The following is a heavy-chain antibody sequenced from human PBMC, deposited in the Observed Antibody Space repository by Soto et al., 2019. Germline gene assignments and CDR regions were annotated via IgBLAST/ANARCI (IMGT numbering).Heavy chain of an antibody. Sequence: GGSLRLSCAASGFTFSSYSMNWVRQAPGKGLEWVSSISSSSSYIYYADSVKGRFTISRDNAKNSLYLQMNSLRAEDTAVYYCARALTPTYYYGSGSYYNFDYWGQGTLVTVSS. V-gene: IGHV3-21*01. J-gene: IGHJ4*02. CDR3: ARALTPTYYYGSGSYYNFDY. CDR1: GFTFSSYS. D-gene: IGHD3-10*01. CDR2: ISSSSSYI.